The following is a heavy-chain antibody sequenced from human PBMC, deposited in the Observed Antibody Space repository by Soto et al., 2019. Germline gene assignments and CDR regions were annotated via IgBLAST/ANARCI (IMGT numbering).Heavy chain of an antibody. CDR2: ISAYNGNT. Sequence: QVQLVQSGAEVKKPGASVKVPCKASGYTFASYAISWMRQAPGQGLEWMGWISAYNGNTNYAQKXQXXXTXXTDTSTSTAYMELRSLRSDDTAVYYCARDHPPPDYWGQGTLVTVSS. CDR1: GYTFASYA. J-gene: IGHJ4*02. V-gene: IGHV1-18*01. CDR3: ARDHPPPDY.